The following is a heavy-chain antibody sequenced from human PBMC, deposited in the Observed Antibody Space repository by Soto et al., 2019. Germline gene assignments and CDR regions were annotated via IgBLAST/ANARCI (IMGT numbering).Heavy chain of an antibody. CDR2: IGTAGDT. CDR1: GFTFSSYD. D-gene: IGHD2-2*01. CDR3: ARDPNIVLVPAALRSYYYYYGMDV. Sequence: TGGSLRLSCAASGFTFSSYDMQWVRQATGKGLEWVSAIGTAGDTYYPGSVKGRFTISRENAKNSLYLQMNSLRAEDTAVYYCARDPNIVLVPAALRSYYYYYGMDVWGQGTTVTVSS. J-gene: IGHJ6*02. V-gene: IGHV3-13*04.